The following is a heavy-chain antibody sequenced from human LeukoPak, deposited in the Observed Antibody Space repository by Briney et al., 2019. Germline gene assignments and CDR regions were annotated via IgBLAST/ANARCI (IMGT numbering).Heavy chain of an antibody. J-gene: IGHJ6*02. Sequence: GGSLRPSCAAPGFTFSSYAMSWVRQGPGKGLEWGSAIGGSGASKYYADSAKGRFTISRDNSKNTLYLQMNSLRAEATAVYYCAKLPTITMVRGQQNYGMDVWGQGTTVTVSS. CDR3: AKLPTITMVRGQQNYGMDV. D-gene: IGHD3-10*01. CDR2: IGGSGASK. V-gene: IGHV3-23*01. CDR1: GFTFSSYA.